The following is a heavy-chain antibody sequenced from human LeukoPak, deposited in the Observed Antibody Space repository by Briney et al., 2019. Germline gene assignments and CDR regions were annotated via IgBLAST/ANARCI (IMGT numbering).Heavy chain of an antibody. CDR2: IYYNGAT. Sequence: SETLSLTCTVSGGSISTYYWSWIRQPPGKGLEWIGYIYYNGATDYNPSLKSRVTISVDTSKNQFSLKLSSVTAADTAVYYCARDRDGYNYAFDIWGQGTMVTVSS. CDR3: ARDRDGYNYAFDI. J-gene: IGHJ3*02. CDR1: GGSISTYY. D-gene: IGHD5-24*01. V-gene: IGHV4-59*01.